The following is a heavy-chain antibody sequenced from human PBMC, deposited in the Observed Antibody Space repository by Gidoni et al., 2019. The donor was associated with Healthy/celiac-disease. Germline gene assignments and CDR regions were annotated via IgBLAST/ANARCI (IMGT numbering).Heavy chain of an antibody. CDR1: GGSISSYY. CDR3: ARGDDFWSGYYTF. CDR2: IYYSGKT. D-gene: IGHD3-3*01. V-gene: IGHV4-59*01. Sequence: QVQLQESGPGLVKPSETLSLTCTVSGGSISSYYWSRIRQPPGKGLEWSGYIYYSGKTNYNPSLKSRVTISVDTSKNQFALKLSSVTAADTAVYYCARGDDFWSGYYTFWGQGTLVTVSS. J-gene: IGHJ4*02.